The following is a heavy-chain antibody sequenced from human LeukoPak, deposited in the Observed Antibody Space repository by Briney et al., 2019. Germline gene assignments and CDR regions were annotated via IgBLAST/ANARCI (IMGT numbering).Heavy chain of an antibody. J-gene: IGHJ4*02. V-gene: IGHV1-69*01. CDR1: GGTFSSYA. CDR2: IIPIFGTA. CDR3: ARGYSGYDTHYTIDY. Sequence: SVKVSCKASGGTFSSYAISWVRQAPGQGLEWMGGIIPIFGTANYAQKFQGRVTITADESTSTAYMELSSLRSEDTAVYYCARGYSGYDTHYTIDYWGQGTLVTVSS. D-gene: IGHD5-12*01.